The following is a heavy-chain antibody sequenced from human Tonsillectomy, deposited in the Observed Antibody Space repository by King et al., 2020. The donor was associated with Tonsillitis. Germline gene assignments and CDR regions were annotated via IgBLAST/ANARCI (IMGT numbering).Heavy chain of an antibody. D-gene: IGHD4-17*01. J-gene: IGHJ4*02. V-gene: IGHV1-2*02. CDR1: GYTFTGYY. CDR2: INPNNGGT. Sequence: VQLVQSGAEVKKPGASVKVSCKASGYTFTGYYMHWVQQAPGQGLEWMGWINPNNGGTNYAQKFQGRVTMTRDTSISTAYMELSRLRSDDTAVYYCARVQDGDFPGGFDYWGQGTLVTVSS. CDR3: ARVQDGDFPGGFDY.